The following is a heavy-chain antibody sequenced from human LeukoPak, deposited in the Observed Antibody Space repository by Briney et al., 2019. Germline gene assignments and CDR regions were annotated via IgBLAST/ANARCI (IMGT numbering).Heavy chain of an antibody. D-gene: IGHD6-6*01. J-gene: IGHJ6*03. CDR2: ISSSGSTI. CDR1: GFTFSDYY. CDR3: ARAYSSSSDYYYYMDV. V-gene: IGHV3-11*04. Sequence: GGSLRLSCAASGFTFSDYYMSWIRQAPGKGLEWVSYISSSGSTIYYADSVKGRFTISRDNAKNSLYLQMNSLRAEDTAVYYCARAYSSSSDYYYYMDVWGKGTTVTVSS.